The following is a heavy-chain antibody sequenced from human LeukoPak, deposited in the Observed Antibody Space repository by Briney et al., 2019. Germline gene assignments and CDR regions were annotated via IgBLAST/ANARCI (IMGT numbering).Heavy chain of an antibody. J-gene: IGHJ6*02. Sequence: GGSLRLSCAASGFTLSSYEMNWVRQAPGKGLEWVSAISGSTYYADSVKGRFTISRDNSKNTLYLQMNSLRAEDTAVYYCAKAAASYCSSTSCYGHYYYGMDVWGQGTTVTVSS. CDR2: ISGST. D-gene: IGHD2-2*01. CDR3: AKAAASYCSSTSCYGHYYYGMDV. CDR1: GFTLSSYE. V-gene: IGHV3-23*01.